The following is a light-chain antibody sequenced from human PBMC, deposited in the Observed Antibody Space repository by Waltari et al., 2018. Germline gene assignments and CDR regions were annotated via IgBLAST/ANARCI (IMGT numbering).Light chain of an antibody. CDR2: DAS. V-gene: IGKV1-39*01. Sequence: IQMTQSPSSLSASVEDRVTITCRASQKISSYLNWYQQKPGTAPRLLIYDASRLQSGVPSRFSGSGSGTDFTLTISSLQPEDFGTYYCQQTYTTPRTFGQGP. CDR3: QQTYTTPRT. J-gene: IGKJ1*01. CDR1: QKISSY.